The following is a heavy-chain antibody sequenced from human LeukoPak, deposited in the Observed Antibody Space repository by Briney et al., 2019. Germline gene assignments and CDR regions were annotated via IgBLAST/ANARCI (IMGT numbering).Heavy chain of an antibody. CDR1: GFTFSSYW. D-gene: IGHD6-13*01. CDR3: AGAETGSSSWYGYYYYYYMDV. CDR2: IKQDGSEK. Sequence: GGSLRLSCAASGFTFSSYWMSWVRQAPGKGLEWVANIKQDGSEKYYVDSVKGRFTISRDNAKNSLYLQMNSLRAEDTAVYYCAGAETGSSSWYGYYYYYYMDVWGKGTTVTISS. V-gene: IGHV3-7*03. J-gene: IGHJ6*03.